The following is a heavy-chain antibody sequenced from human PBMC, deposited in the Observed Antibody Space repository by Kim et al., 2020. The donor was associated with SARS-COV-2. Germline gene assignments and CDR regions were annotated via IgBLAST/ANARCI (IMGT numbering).Heavy chain of an antibody. CDR1: GYSISSGYY. J-gene: IGHJ4*02. Sequence: SETLSLTCTVSGYSISSGYYWGWIRQPPGKGLEWIGSIYHSGRTYYNPSLKSRVTISIDTSNNQFSLRLNSVTAADTAVSYCTSKYYYDSSGYYYADWWGQGTLVTVSS. CDR2: IYHSGRT. V-gene: IGHV4-38-2*02. CDR3: TSKYYYDSSGYYYADW. D-gene: IGHD3-22*01.